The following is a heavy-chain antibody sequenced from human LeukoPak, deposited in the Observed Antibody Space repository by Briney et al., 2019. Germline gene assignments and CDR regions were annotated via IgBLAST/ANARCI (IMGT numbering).Heavy chain of an antibody. CDR3: AGSYDSSGYYYY. D-gene: IGHD3-22*01. V-gene: IGHV4-61*01. J-gene: IGHJ4*02. CDR1: GGSVSSGSYY. CDR2: IYYSGST. Sequence: SATLSVTCTVSGGSVSSGSYYWSWIRQPPGKGLEWIGYIYYSGSTNYNPSLKSRVTISVDTSKNQFPLKLSSVTAADTAVYYCAGSYDSSGYYYYWGQGTLVTVSS.